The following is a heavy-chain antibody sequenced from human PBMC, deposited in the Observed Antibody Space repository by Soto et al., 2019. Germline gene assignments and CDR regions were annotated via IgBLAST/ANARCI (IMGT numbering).Heavy chain of an antibody. J-gene: IGHJ4*02. CDR3: VRAVAGVSYLDH. D-gene: IGHD2-8*01. CDR1: GFFFSDYW. CDR2: VHRYGRSP. V-gene: IGHV3-74*01. Sequence: GLCRRLSCAAGGFFFSDYWIQWVRQPPGKGLVWVARVHRYGRSPKCAASVKGRFTISRDNSDYKDFLQVNDLTSEDSAGYFCVRAVAGVSYLDHWGLGTLVTVSS.